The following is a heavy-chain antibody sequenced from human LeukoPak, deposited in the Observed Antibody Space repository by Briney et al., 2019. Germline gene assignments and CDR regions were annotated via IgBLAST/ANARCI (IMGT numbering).Heavy chain of an antibody. J-gene: IGHJ4*02. V-gene: IGHV1-18*01. D-gene: IGHD2-2*03. CDR3: ASGYCSSTSCSTFDY. Sequence: ASVKVSCKASGYTFTSYGISWVRQAPGQGLEWMGWIRAYNGNTNYAQKLQGRVTMTTDTSTSTAYMELRSLRSDDTAVYYCASGYCSSTSCSTFDYWGQGTLVTVSS. CDR1: GYTFTSYG. CDR2: IRAYNGNT.